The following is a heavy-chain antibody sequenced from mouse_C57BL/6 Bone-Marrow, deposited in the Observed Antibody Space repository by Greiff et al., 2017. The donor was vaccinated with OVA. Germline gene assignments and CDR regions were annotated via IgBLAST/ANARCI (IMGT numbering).Heavy chain of an antibody. CDR2: IWRGGST. CDR1: GFSLTSYG. J-gene: IGHJ3*01. D-gene: IGHD2-1*01. Sequence: VQLQQSGPGLVQPSQSLSLTCTVSGFSLTSYGVHWVRQSPGQGLEWLGVIWRGGSTDYNAAFMSRLSITNDNSKSQVFFKMNSLQADDTAIYDCAKNGLYGNCLSWFAYWGQGTLVTVSA. CDR3: AKNGLYGNCLSWFAY. V-gene: IGHV2-5*01.